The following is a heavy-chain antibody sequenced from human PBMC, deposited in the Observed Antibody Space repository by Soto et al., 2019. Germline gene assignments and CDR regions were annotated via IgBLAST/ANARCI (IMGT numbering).Heavy chain of an antibody. CDR1: GGSISSHY. D-gene: IGHD4-17*01. CDR3: ARVGATVTSQALGFDH. J-gene: IGHJ4*02. V-gene: IGHV4-59*11. Sequence: LSLTCTVSGGSISSHYWSWVRQPPGKGLEWVGYLYYTGSTNYNASLKSQVTMSLDTSKNQFSLMLASVTAADTAVYYCARVGATVTSQALGFDHWGQGILVTVSS. CDR2: LYYTGST.